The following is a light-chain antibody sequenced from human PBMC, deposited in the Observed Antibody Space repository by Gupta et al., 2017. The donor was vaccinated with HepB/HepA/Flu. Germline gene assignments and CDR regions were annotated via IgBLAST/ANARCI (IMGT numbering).Light chain of an antibody. Sequence: DIQMTQSPSTLSASVGDRVTITCRASQSISSWLAWYQQKPGKAPKLLIYKASSLESGVPSRFSGSGSGTEFTLTISRLQPDDFATYYCLQDTSYSYSFGQVTKLEIK. CDR1: QSISSW. CDR3: LQDTSYSYS. V-gene: IGKV1-5*03. CDR2: KAS. J-gene: IGKJ2*03.